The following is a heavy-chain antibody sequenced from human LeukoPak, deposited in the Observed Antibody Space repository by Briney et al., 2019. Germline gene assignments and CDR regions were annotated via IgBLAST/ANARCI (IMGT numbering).Heavy chain of an antibody. CDR1: GYTFTSYA. D-gene: IGHD1-26*01. CDR3: ARRVGATTPFDY. V-gene: IGHV1-3*01. Sequence: ASVKVSCKASGYTFTSYAMHWVRQAPGQRVEWMGWINAGNGNTKYSQKFQGRVTITRDTSASTAYMELSSLRSEDTAVCYCARRVGATTPFDYWGQGTLVTVSS. J-gene: IGHJ4*02. CDR2: INAGNGNT.